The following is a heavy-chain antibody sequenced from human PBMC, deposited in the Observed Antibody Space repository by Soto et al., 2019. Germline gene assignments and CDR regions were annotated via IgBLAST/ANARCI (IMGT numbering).Heavy chain of an antibody. CDR1: GYSISNTNW. CDR3: ARHDGFSSGWIFDY. J-gene: IGHJ4*01. D-gene: IGHD6-19*01. V-gene: IGHV4-38-2*01. CDR2: IFSNGNT. Sequence: SETLSLTCAVSGYSISNTNWWGWIRQPPGKSLEWIGTIFSNGNTYYNPSLKSRVTISVDTSNNQLSLKLRSVTAADTAVYYCARHDGFSSGWIFDYWGHGTLVTVSS.